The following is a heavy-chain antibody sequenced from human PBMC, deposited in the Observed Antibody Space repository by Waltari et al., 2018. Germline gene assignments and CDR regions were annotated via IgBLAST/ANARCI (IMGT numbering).Heavy chain of an antibody. D-gene: IGHD3-16*01. CDR1: GFSFSTYW. V-gene: IGHV3-74*01. Sequence: EVQLVESGGGLVQPGGSARHSCAASGFSFSTYWMNWARQAPGEGLVWVSRIKSDGSTTAYADSVKGRFTTSRDNAKNTLYLQMNSLRADDTAVYYCVRSAFLDVWGQGTTVTVSS. CDR2: IKSDGSTT. CDR3: VRSAFLDV. J-gene: IGHJ6*02.